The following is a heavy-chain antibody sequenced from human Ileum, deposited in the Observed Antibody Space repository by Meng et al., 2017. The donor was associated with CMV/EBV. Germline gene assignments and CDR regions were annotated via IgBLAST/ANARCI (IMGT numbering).Heavy chain of an antibody. J-gene: IGHJ4*02. CDR2: LYSGGTT. D-gene: IGHD3-10*01. CDR3: ARVVGGNRYDSGRYRPTYYFDF. Sequence: GGSLRLSCAASGLTVSSDYMNWVRQAPGKGLEWVSVLYSGGTTYYADSVKGRFTISRDNSKNTLYLQMSSLRAEDTAVYYCARVVGGNRYDSGRYRPTYYFDFWGQGKLVTVSS. V-gene: IGHV3-53*01. CDR1: GLTVSSDY.